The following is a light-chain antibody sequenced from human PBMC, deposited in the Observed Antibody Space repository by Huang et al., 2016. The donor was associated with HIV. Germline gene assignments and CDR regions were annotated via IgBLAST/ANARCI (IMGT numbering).Light chain of an antibody. CDR3: QQYVRSPWT. Sequence: EIVLTQSPVTLSLSPGERAALSCRASQSLSPTYLAWYQQRPGQGPRLLIYGTSTRATGIPDRFSGSGSGTDFTLTISRLEPEDFAMYYCQQYVRSPWTFGQGTKVEIK. CDR1: QSLSPTY. J-gene: IGKJ1*01. CDR2: GTS. V-gene: IGKV3-20*01.